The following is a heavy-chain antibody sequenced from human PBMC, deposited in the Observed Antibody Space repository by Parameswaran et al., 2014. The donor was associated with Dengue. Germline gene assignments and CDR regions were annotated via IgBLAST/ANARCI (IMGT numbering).Heavy chain of an antibody. Sequence: WVRQAPGQGLEWMGGIIPIFGTANYAQKFQGRVTITADESTSTAYMELSSLRSEDTAVYYCARGEGICSGGSCYSPINYYGMDVWGQGDHGHRLL. CDR3: ARGEGICSGGSCYSPINYYGMDV. D-gene: IGHD2-15*01. J-gene: IGHJ6*02. CDR2: IIPIFGTA. V-gene: IGHV1-69*01.